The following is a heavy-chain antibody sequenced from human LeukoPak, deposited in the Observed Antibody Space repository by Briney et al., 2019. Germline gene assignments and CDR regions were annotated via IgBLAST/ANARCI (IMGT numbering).Heavy chain of an antibody. CDR1: GFSFSGYS. CDR2: ISPSRSYI. D-gene: IGHD2-2*01. Sequence: NPGGSLGLSCVASGFSFSGYSINWVRQAPGKGLEWVSSISPSRSYIYYADSVKGRFTISRDNAKNSLYLQMNSLRAEDTAVYYCARGRGCSSMSCYPDYWGQGTLVTVSS. V-gene: IGHV3-21*01. CDR3: ARGRGCSSMSCYPDY. J-gene: IGHJ4*02.